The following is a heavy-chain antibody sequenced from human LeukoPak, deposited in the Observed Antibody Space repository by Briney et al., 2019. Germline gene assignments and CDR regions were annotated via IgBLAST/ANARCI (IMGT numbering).Heavy chain of an antibody. V-gene: IGHV1-8*01. CDR3: ARGISGSTHYYYYYMDV. Sequence: ASVKVSCKASGYTFTSYDINWVRQATGQGLEWMGWMNPNSGNTGYAQKFQGRVTMTRNTSISTAYMELSSLRSEDTAVYYCARGISGSTHYYYYYMDVWGKGTTVTVSS. J-gene: IGHJ6*03. D-gene: IGHD1-26*01. CDR2: MNPNSGNT. CDR1: GYTFTSYD.